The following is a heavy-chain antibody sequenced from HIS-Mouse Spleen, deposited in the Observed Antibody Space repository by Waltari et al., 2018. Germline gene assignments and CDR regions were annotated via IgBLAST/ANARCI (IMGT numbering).Heavy chain of an antibody. Sequence: QVQLVESGGGVVQPGRSLRLSCEASGFTFSSYGMHWVRQAPGKGLEVVAVIWYDGSNKYYADSVKGRFTISRDNSKNTLYLQMNSLRAEDTAVYYCAKGGLMVYAIGDYWCQGTLVTVSS. CDR3: AKGGLMVYAIGDY. J-gene: IGHJ4*02. CDR1: GFTFSSYG. D-gene: IGHD2-8*01. CDR2: IWYDGSNK. V-gene: IGHV3-33*06.